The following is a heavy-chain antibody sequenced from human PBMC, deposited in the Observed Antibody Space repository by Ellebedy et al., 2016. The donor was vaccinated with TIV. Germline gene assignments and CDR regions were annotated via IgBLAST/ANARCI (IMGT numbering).Heavy chain of an antibody. V-gene: IGHV3-23*01. D-gene: IGHD6-19*01. CDR2: VSDSGGRT. CDR1: GFTFSSVA. J-gene: IGHJ4*02. Sequence: GGSLRLXCAASGFTFSSVAMSWVRQAPGKGLEWVSGVSDSGGRTYYADSVKGRFTISRDNSKNMLYLQTNSLRVDDTAVYYCAKEESSGRFDYWGQGTLVTVSS. CDR3: AKEESSGRFDY.